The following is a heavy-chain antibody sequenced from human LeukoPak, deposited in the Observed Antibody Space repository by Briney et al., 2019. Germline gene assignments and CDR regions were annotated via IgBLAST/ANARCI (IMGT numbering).Heavy chain of an antibody. CDR2: INAGNGNT. D-gene: IGHD2-2*02. J-gene: IGHJ2*01. CDR3: ARGYCSSTSCYTPLGYFDL. V-gene: IGHV1-3*01. CDR1: GYTFTSYA. Sequence: ASVKVSCKASGYTFTSYAMHWVRQAPGQRLEWMGWINAGNGNTKYSQKFQGRVTITRDTSASTAYMEPSSLRSEDTAVYYCARGYCSSTSCYTPLGYFDLWGRGTPVTVSS.